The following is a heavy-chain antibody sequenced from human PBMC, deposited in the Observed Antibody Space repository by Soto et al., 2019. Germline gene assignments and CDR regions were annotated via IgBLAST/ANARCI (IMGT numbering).Heavy chain of an antibody. CDR1: GYSFTSYW. V-gene: IGHV5-51*01. D-gene: IGHD6-13*01. Sequence: GESLKISCKGSGYSFTSYWIGWVRQMPGKGLEWMGIIYPGDSDTRYSPSFQGQVTISADKSISTAYLQWSSLKASDTAIYYCARTAAAGKYYYGPDVWGQGTTVTVSS. J-gene: IGHJ6*02. CDR2: IYPGDSDT. CDR3: ARTAAAGKYYYGPDV.